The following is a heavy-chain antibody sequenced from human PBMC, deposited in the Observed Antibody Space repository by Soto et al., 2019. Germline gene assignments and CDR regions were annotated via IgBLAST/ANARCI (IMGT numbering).Heavy chain of an antibody. J-gene: IGHJ4*02. V-gene: IGHV4-39*01. CDR1: GGSISSSSYY. Sequence: SETLSLTCTVSGGSISSSSYYWGWIRQPPGKGLEWIGSIYYSGSTYYNPSLKSRVTISVDTSKNQFSLKLSSVTAADTAVYYCARFIAAAGNIWGQGTLVTVSS. D-gene: IGHD6-13*01. CDR2: IYYSGST. CDR3: ARFIAAAGNI.